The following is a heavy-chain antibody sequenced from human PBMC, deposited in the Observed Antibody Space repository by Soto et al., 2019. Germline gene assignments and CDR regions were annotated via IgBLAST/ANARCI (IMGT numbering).Heavy chain of an antibody. CDR2: ISGSGGST. V-gene: IGHV3-23*01. CDR1: GFTFSSYA. Sequence: PGGSLRLSCAASGFTFSSYAMSWVRQAPGKGLEWVSAISGSGGSTYYADSVKGRFTISRDNSKNTLYLQMNSLRAEDTAVYYCAKGGAYVDTAMVTDYWGKEPLVTVPS. D-gene: IGHD5-18*01. CDR3: AKGGAYVDTAMVTDY. J-gene: IGHJ4*02.